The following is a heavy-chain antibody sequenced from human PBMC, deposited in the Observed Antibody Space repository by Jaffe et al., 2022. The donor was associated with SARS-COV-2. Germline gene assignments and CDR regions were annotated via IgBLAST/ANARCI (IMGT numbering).Heavy chain of an antibody. J-gene: IGHJ6*02. V-gene: IGHV3-23*01. CDR2: ISGSGGST. CDR3: AKDNGPQAYYYYYYGMDV. D-gene: IGHD2-8*01. Sequence: EVQLLESGGGLVQPGGSLRLSCAASGFTFSSYAMSWVRQAPGKGLEWVSAISGSGGSTYYADSVKGRFTISRDNSKNTLYLQMNSLRAEDTAVYYCAKDNGPQAYYYYYYGMDVWGQGTTVTVSS. CDR1: GFTFSSYA.